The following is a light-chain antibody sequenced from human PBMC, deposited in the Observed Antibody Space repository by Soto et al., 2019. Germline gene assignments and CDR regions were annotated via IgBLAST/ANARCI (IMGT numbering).Light chain of an antibody. CDR3: ETWDSNTYWV. J-gene: IGLJ3*02. V-gene: IGLV4-60*02. Sequence: QLVLTQSSSASASLGSSVKLTCTLSSGHSSYIIAWHQQQPGKAPRYLMKLEGSVSYNKGSGVPDRFSGSSSGADRYLTISNLQFEDEADYYCETWDSNTYWVFGGGTKLTVL. CDR1: SGHSSYI. CDR2: LEGSVSY.